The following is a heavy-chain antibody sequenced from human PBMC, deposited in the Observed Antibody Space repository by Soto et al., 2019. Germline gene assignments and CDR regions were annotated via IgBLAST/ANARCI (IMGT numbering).Heavy chain of an antibody. V-gene: IGHV3-30-3*01. J-gene: IGHJ4*02. CDR2: ISYDGSNK. CDR3: ARDGYGYFGFDY. CDR1: GFTFSRYA. D-gene: IGHD5-18*01. Sequence: GGSLRLSCAASGFTFSRYAMHWVRQAPGKGLEWVAVISYDGSNKYYADSVKGRFTISRDNSKNTLYLQMNSLRAEGTAVYYCARDGYGYFGFDYWGQGTLVTVSS.